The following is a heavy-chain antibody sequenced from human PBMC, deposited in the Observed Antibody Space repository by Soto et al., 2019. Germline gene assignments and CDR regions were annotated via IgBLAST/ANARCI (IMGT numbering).Heavy chain of an antibody. CDR3: VRGGGGGQFDS. D-gene: IGHD2-21*01. V-gene: IGHV3-11*06. CDR2: ISPNSNYR. J-gene: IGHJ4*02. CDR1: GFTFSDFY. Sequence: QIQLVESGGGLVKPGGSLRLSCEVSGFTFSDFYMSWIRQAPGKGLEWLSYISPNSNYRQYAESVKGRHTISRDNAKNSLSLQMNSLRVEDTAVYYCVRGGGGGQFDSSGQGTLVTVSS.